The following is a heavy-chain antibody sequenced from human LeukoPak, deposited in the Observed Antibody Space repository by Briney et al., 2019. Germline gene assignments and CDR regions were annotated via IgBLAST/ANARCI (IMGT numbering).Heavy chain of an antibody. Sequence: SETLSLTCTVSGGSISSYYWSWIRQPPGKGLEWIGYIYYSGSTNYNPSLKSRVTISVDTSKNQFSLKLSSVTAADTAVYYCARQIFTALPSIVRYNWFDPWGQGTLVTVSS. CDR2: IYYSGST. V-gene: IGHV4-59*08. J-gene: IGHJ5*02. D-gene: IGHD5-18*01. CDR1: GGSISSYY. CDR3: ARQIFTALPSIVRYNWFDP.